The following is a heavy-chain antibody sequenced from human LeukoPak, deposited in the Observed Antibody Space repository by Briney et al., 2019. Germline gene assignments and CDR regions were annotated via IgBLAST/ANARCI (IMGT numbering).Heavy chain of an antibody. Sequence: PGGSLRLSCAASGFTFGSYGMHWVRQAPGKGLEWVAFIRYDGSNKYYADSVKGRFTISRDNSKNTLYLQMNSLRAEDTAVYYCAKWALSGYYYDPQSLWGQGTLVTVSS. J-gene: IGHJ4*02. D-gene: IGHD3-22*01. V-gene: IGHV3-30*02. CDR2: IRYDGSNK. CDR3: AKWALSGYYYDPQSL. CDR1: GFTFGSYG.